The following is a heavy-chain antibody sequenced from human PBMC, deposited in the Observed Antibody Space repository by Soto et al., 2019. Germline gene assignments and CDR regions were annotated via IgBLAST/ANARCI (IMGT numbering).Heavy chain of an antibody. V-gene: IGHV3-23*01. CDR1: GFIFSNFA. Sequence: EVQLLEAGGGLVQPGESLRLSCTASGFIFSNFAMTWVRQAPGRGLERVAKIAGGGGSTFYAVSVKGRFTISRDKSKNTRYLQMDSLRDEDTAVYYCAKASMYSSPFDSCGQGALVTVSS. D-gene: IGHD2-21*01. J-gene: IGHJ4*02. CDR2: IAGGGGST. CDR3: AKASMYSSPFDS.